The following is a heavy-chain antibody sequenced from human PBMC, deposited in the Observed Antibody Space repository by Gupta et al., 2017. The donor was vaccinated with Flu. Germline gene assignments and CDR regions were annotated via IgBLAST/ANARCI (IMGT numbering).Heavy chain of an antibody. CDR2: ISSNGAWT. CDR1: GFTFSKHA. V-gene: IGHV3-64D*06. D-gene: IGHD6-19*01. Sequence: EVQLLDSGGGLAQPGGSLSLSCSGSGFTFSKHALHWIRQAPGKRLEHVSLISSNGAWTFYADSVKGRFNISRDNSKNTVDLRISSLRREDTGVYYCVKGWDTKDRMSGWTWGQGIPVTVSS. CDR3: VKGWDTKDRMSGWT. J-gene: IGHJ5*02.